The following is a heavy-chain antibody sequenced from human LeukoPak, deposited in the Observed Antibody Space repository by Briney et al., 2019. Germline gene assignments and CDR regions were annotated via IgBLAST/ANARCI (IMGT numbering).Heavy chain of an antibody. J-gene: IGHJ4*02. CDR3: ASPRGFSYGYFDN. Sequence: PSETLSLTCTVSGGSISSSSYYWGWIRQPPGKGLEWIGSIYYSGSTYYNPSLKSRVTISVDTSKNQFSLKLSSVTAADTAVYYCASPRGFSYGYFDNWGQGTLVTVSS. CDR1: GGSISSSSYY. CDR2: IYYSGST. V-gene: IGHV4-39*01. D-gene: IGHD5-18*01.